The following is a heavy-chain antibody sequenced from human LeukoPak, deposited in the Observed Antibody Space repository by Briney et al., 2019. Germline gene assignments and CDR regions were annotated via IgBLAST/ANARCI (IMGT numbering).Heavy chain of an antibody. J-gene: IGHJ4*02. D-gene: IGHD3-22*01. CDR2: IYYSGST. CDR1: SGSISRGDYY. CDR3: ATRGYDSSGLDY. Sequence: SQTLSLTCIVSSGSISRGDYYWSWIRQPPGKGLEWIGYIYYSGSTYYNPSLKSRITISVDTSRNQFSLKVSSVTAADTAVYYCATRGYDSSGLDYWGRGTLVTVSS. V-gene: IGHV4-30-4*08.